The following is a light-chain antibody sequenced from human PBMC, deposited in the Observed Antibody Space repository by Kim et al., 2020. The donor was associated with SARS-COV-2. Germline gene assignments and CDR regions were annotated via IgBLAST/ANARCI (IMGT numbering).Light chain of an antibody. Sequence: PGGTVTHTCASSTGAVTSAHNANWFQQKPGQAPRSLIHRTSNRHSWTPARFSGSLLGDKAALTLSRVQPEDEADYYCLLNYGGPWVFGGGTQLTVL. CDR2: RTS. J-gene: IGLJ3*02. CDR1: TGAVTSAHN. V-gene: IGLV7-43*01. CDR3: LLNYGGPWV.